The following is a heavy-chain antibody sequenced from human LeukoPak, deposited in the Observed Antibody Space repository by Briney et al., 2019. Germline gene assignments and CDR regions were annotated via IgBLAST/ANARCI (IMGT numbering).Heavy chain of an antibody. Sequence: SETLSLTCAVSGYSISSGYYWGWIRQPPGKGLXXXXSIYHSGSTYYNPSLKSRVTISVDTSKNQFSLKLSSVTAADTAVYYCARDGWDYSGYDGGDYYYGMDVWGKGTTVTVSS. CDR1: GYSISSGYY. V-gene: IGHV4-38-2*02. CDR3: ARDGWDYSGYDGGDYYYGMDV. D-gene: IGHD5-12*01. CDR2: IYHSGST. J-gene: IGHJ6*04.